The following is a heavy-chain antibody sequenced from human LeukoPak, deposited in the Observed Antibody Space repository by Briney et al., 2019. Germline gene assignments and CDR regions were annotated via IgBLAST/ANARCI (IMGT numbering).Heavy chain of an antibody. V-gene: IGHV1-2*04. D-gene: IGHD6-19*01. Sequence: ASVKVSCKASGYTFTGYYMHWVRQAPGQGLEWMGWINPNSGGTNYAQKFQGWVTMTRDTSISTAYMELSRLRSDDTAVYYCARETAVAGTYYSDYWGQGTLVTVSS. CDR3: ARETAVAGTYYSDY. CDR1: GYTFTGYY. J-gene: IGHJ4*02. CDR2: INPNSGGT.